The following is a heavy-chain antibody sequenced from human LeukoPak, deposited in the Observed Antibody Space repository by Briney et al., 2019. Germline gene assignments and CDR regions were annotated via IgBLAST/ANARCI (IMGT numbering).Heavy chain of an antibody. J-gene: IGHJ6*03. V-gene: IGHV4-38-2*02. Sequence: PSETLSLTCTVSAYSISSGYYWGWIRQPPGKGLEWIGSIYHSGSTYYNPSLKSRVTISVDTSKNQFSLKLSSVTATDTAVYYCARTHPDYYYYYMDVWGKGTTVTVSS. CDR2: IYHSGST. CDR1: AYSISSGYY. CDR3: ARTHPDYYYYYMDV.